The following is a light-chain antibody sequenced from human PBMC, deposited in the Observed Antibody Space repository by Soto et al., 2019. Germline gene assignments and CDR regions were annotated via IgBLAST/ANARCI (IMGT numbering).Light chain of an antibody. CDR3: LPTLQSLA. CDR2: FGS. Sequence: ISCRSSQSLLHSNTYNYLDWYVQKPGQSPQLLIYFGSNRAPGVPDRFSGSGTSTHTTLKFSRGVPEDLGSYYSLPTLQSLAIVQGTRLEIK. CDR1: QSLLHSNTYNY. V-gene: IGKV2-28*01. J-gene: IGKJ5*01.